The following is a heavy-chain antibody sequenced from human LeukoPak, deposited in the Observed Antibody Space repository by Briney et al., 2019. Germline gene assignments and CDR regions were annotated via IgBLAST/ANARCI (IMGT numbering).Heavy chain of an antibody. CDR1: GFTFSNAW. CDR3: TTDYYDSSGYRTLDY. J-gene: IGHJ4*02. V-gene: IGHV3-15*01. CDR2: IKSKTDGGTT. D-gene: IGHD3-22*01. Sequence: GGSLRLSCAASGFTFSNAWMSWVRQAPGKGLEWVGRIKSKTDGGTTDHAAPVKGRFTISRDDSKNTLYLQMNSLKTEDTAVYYCTTDYYDSSGYRTLDYWGQGTLVTVSS.